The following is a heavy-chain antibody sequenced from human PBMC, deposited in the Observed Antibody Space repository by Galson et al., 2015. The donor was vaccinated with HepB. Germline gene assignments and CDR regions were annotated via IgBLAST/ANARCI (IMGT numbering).Heavy chain of an antibody. CDR3: ASEGSSSWYNYYYMDV. CDR2: IWYDGSNK. V-gene: IGHV3-33*01. CDR1: GFTFSSYG. Sequence: SLRLSCAASGFTFSSYGMHWVRQAPGKGLEWVAVIWYDGSNKYYADSVKGRFTISRDNSKNTLYLQMNSLRAEDTAVYYCASEGSSSWYNYYYMDVWGKGTTVTVSS. D-gene: IGHD6-13*01. J-gene: IGHJ6*03.